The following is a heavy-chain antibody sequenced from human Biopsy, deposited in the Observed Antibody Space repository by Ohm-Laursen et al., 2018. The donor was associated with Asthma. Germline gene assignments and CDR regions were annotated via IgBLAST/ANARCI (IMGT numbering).Heavy chain of an antibody. Sequence: SLRLSCSATRFTYETHWVRQAPGKGLEWVAVISYDGSSIYYADSVKGRFTISRDNSKNTLSLQMNSLTAEDTAVYYCAREGVAGTHIEDWGQGTLVTVSS. CDR1: RFTYE. CDR3: AREGVAGTHIED. J-gene: IGHJ4*02. CDR2: ISYDGSSI. D-gene: IGHD6-19*01. V-gene: IGHV3-30-3*01.